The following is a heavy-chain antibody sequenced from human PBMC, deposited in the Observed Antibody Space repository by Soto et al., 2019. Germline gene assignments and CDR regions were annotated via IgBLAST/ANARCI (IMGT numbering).Heavy chain of an antibody. V-gene: IGHV4-39*01. Sequence: QLQLQESGPGLVKPSETLSLTCTVSGGSISSSSYYWGWIRQPPGKGLEWIGSIYYSGSTYYNPSLKSRVTISVDTSKNQFSLKLSSVTAADTAVYYCASLYGTTVNWFDPWGQGTLVTVSS. CDR1: GGSISSSSYY. CDR3: ASLYGTTVNWFDP. CDR2: IYYSGST. D-gene: IGHD4-17*01. J-gene: IGHJ5*02.